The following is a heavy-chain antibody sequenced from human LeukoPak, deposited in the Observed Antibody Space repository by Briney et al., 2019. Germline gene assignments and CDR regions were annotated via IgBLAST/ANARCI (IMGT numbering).Heavy chain of an antibody. CDR1: GFNFSTFA. J-gene: IGHJ4*02. Sequence: GGSLRLSCAASGFNFSTFAMIWVRQPPGKGLEWVSSIFPSGGEIHYADSVRGRFTISRDNSKSTLSLQMNSLRAEDTAIYYCATYRQVLLPFESWGQGTLVTVSS. CDR2: IFPSGGEI. V-gene: IGHV3-23*01. CDR3: ATYRQVLLPFES. D-gene: IGHD2-8*02.